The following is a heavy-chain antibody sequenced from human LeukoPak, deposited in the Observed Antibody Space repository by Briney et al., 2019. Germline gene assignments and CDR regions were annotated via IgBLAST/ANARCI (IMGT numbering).Heavy chain of an antibody. D-gene: IGHD3-9*01. CDR3: ARHNIDWYIDC. CDR1: GGSFSGYY. V-gene: IGHV4-59*10. J-gene: IGHJ4*02. Sequence: PSETLSLTCAVYGGSFSGYYWSWIRQPPGKGLEWIGRIYTNGNTNYNPSLKSRVTMSVDTSKNQFSLKLTSVTAADTAVYYCARHNIDWYIDCWGQGTLVTVSA. CDR2: IYTNGNT.